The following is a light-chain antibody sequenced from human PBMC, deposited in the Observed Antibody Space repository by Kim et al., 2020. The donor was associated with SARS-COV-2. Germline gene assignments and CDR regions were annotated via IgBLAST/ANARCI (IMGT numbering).Light chain of an antibody. J-gene: IGKJ4*01. CDR1: QTIGIS. Sequence: PGEGAILSCRASQTIGISLGWYQHKLGQAPRLLIYDAANRAAGIPDRFSGGGSGTDFTLTISSLEPEDFAIYYCQQRNNWPPAVAFGGGTKVDIK. V-gene: IGKV3-11*01. CDR2: DAA. CDR3: QQRNNWPPAVA.